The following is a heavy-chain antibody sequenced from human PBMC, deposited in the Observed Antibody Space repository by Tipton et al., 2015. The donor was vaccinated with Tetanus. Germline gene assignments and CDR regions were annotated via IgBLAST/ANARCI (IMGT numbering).Heavy chain of an antibody. J-gene: IGHJ6*02. V-gene: IGHV1-2*02. CDR2: IVPNSGDT. Sequence: QVQLVQSGAELKKPGASVKVSCTASGYTFTGYYMYWVRQSPGQVLERVRWIVPNSGDTIYAQYFQGRVTMTRDTSISTVYIALGRLRSDDTAVYYCARDRGDFIYYGMDVWGPGTAVTVSS. CDR1: GYTFTGYY. CDR3: ARDRGDFIYYGMDV. D-gene: IGHD2-21*01.